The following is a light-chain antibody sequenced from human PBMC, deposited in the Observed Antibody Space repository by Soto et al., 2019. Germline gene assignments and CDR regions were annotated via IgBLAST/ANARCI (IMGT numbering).Light chain of an antibody. J-gene: IGLJ2*01. V-gene: IGLV1-44*01. CDR2: SNN. Sequence: QSVLTQPPSASGTPGQRVTFSCSGSSSNIGSNTVNWYQQLPGTAPKLLIYSNNQRPSGVPDRFSGSKSGTSASLAISGLQSDDEADYYCAAWDDSLNGVVFGGGTKLTVL. CDR3: AAWDDSLNGVV. CDR1: SSNIGSNT.